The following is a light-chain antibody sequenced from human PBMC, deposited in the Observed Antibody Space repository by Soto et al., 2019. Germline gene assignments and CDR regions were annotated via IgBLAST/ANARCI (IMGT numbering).Light chain of an antibody. CDR3: SSYGGSNPVV. CDR2: EVS. J-gene: IGLJ2*01. CDR1: SSDVGGYNY. V-gene: IGLV2-8*01. Sequence: QSVLTQPPSASGSPGQSVTISCTGSSSDVGGYNYVSWYQQHPGKAPKLMIYEVSKRPSGVPDRLSGSKSCNTASLAVSGLQAEDEADYYCSSYGGSNPVVFGGGTKLTVL.